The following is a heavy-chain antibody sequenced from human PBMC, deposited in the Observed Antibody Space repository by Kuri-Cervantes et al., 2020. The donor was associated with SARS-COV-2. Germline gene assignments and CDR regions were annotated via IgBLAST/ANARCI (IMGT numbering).Heavy chain of an antibody. D-gene: IGHD4-17*01. J-gene: IGHJ4*02. CDR3: ARITLYGDYFDY. CDR1: GFTFDDYG. V-gene: IGHV3-20*04. CDR2: INWNGGST. Sequence: GESLKISCAASGFTFDDYGMSWVRQAPGKGPEWVSGINWNGGSTGYADSVKGRFTISRDNAKNSLYLQMNSLRAEDTALYYCARITLYGDYFDYWGQGTLVTVSS.